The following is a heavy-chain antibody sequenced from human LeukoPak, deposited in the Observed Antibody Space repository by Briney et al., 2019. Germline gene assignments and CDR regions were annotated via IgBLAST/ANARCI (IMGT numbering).Heavy chain of an antibody. CDR3: ARPYGSGSYGRFDY. D-gene: IGHD3-10*01. J-gene: IGHJ4*02. CDR2: INHSGST. Sequence: SETLSLTCAVYGGSFSGYYWSWIRQPPGKGLEWIGEINHSGSTNYNPSLKSRVTISVDTSKNQFSLKLSSVTAADTAVYYCARPYGSGSYGRFDYWGQGTLVTVSS. V-gene: IGHV4-34*01. CDR1: GGSFSGYY.